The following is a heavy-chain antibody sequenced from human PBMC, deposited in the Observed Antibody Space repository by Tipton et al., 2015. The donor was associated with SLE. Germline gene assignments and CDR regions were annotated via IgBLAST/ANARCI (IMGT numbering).Heavy chain of an antibody. Sequence: TLSLTCTVSGDSISSSTYFWGWIRQSPGRGLEWIGSVYDNGDTYYNPSLKSRVTISLDTSKNQFSLRLNSVTATDTAVYYCARHGNQDYWGQGTLVTVSS. CDR2: VYDNGDT. CDR3: ARHGNQDY. D-gene: IGHD4-23*01. J-gene: IGHJ4*02. CDR1: GDSISSSTYF. V-gene: IGHV4-39*01.